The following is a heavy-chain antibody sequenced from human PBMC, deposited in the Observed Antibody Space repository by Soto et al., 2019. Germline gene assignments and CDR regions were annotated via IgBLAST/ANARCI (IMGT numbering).Heavy chain of an antibody. CDR2: ISYDGNSK. Sequence: GGSLRLSCAASGFIFSNYVMHWVRQAPGKGLEWVPVISYDGNSKHYADSVKGRFTISRDNSKSTLYVQMNSLRAEDTAVYYCARSYCGDDCALDHWGQGTLVTVSS. CDR3: ARSYCGDDCALDH. J-gene: IGHJ4*02. CDR1: GFIFSNYV. V-gene: IGHV3-30-3*01. D-gene: IGHD2-21*02.